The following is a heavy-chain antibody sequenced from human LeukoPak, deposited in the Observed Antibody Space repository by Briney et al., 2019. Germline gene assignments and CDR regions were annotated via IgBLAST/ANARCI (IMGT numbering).Heavy chain of an antibody. CDR1: GYSISSGYY. Sequence: SKTLSLTCSVSGYSISSGYYWGWIRQPPGKGLEWIGSVFHSGITYYKPSLKSRVTILVDTSKNQFSLKLTSVTAADTAVYFCARDPRGPTGYDFSGRDTFDSWGQGTLVTVSS. CDR3: ARDPRGPTGYDFSGRDTFDS. D-gene: IGHD3/OR15-3a*01. CDR2: VFHSGIT. V-gene: IGHV4-38-2*02. J-gene: IGHJ4*02.